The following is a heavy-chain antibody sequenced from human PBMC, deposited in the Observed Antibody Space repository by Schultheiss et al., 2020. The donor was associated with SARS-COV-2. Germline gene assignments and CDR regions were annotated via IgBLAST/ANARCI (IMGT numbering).Heavy chain of an antibody. CDR3: ARASSGWNEATFDP. Sequence: GGSLRLSCAASGVTCRSDAMRWVRQAPGKGLEWVSAISGSGGSTYYADSVEGRFTISRDNSKNTLYLQMNSLRAEDTAVYYCARASSGWNEATFDPWGQGTLVTVSS. V-gene: IGHV3-23*01. D-gene: IGHD6-19*01. J-gene: IGHJ5*02. CDR2: ISGSGGST. CDR1: GVTCRSDA.